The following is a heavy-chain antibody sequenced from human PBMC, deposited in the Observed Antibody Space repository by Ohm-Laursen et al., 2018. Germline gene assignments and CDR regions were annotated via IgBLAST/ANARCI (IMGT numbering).Heavy chain of an antibody. V-gene: IGHV1-46*01. CDR1: GGTFSSYA. J-gene: IGHJ3*02. CDR2: INPSGGST. Sequence: ASVKVSCKASGGTFSSYAISWVRQAPGQGLEWMGIINPSGGSTSYAQKFQGRVTMTRDTSTSTVYMELSNLRSEDTAVYYCARVHPAYDAFDIWGQGTMVTVSS. CDR3: ARVHPAYDAFDI. D-gene: IGHD3-16*01.